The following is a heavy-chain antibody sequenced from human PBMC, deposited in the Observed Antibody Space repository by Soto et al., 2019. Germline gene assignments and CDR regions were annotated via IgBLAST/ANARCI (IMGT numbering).Heavy chain of an antibody. D-gene: IGHD1-26*01. V-gene: IGHV3-21*01. CDR2: ISSSGGSI. J-gene: IGHJ4*02. CDR3: ARVSLGSYPDY. CDR1: GFTFSYFA. Sequence: GGSLRLSCAASGFTFSYFAFNWFRQAPGKGLEWVSSISSSGGSIYYADSLKGRFTISRDNAKNSLYLLIHSLRAADTAVYYCARVSLGSYPDYWGQGTLVTVSS.